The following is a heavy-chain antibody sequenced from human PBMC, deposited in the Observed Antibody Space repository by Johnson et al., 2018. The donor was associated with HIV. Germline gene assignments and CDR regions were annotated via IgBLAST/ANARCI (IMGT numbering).Heavy chain of an antibody. D-gene: IGHD3-16*01. CDR1: GFTFSSYA. CDR3: ATTRGRSPHAFDI. V-gene: IGHV3-23*04. J-gene: IGHJ3*02. Sequence: EQLVESGGGLVQPGGSLRLSCAASGFTFSSYAMSWVRQAPGKGLEWVSAISGSGGSTYYADSVKGRFTISRDNSKNTLYLQMNSLRAEDTAVYYCATTRGRSPHAFDIWGQGTMVTGSS. CDR2: ISGSGGST.